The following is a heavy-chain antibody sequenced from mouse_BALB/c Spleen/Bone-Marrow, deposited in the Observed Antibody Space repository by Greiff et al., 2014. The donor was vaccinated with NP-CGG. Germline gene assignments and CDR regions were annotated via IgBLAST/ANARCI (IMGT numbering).Heavy chain of an antibody. CDR2: INPYNDGT. D-gene: IGHD2-4*01. CDR1: GYTFTSYV. Sequence: EVQLQQSGPELVKPGASVKMSCKASGYTFTSYVMHWVKQKPGQGLEWIGYINPYNDGTTYNEKFKGKATLTSDKSSSTAYMELSSLTSEGSAVYYCARGNYYDYDYFDYWGQGTTLTVSS. V-gene: IGHV1-14*01. CDR3: ARGNYYDYDYFDY. J-gene: IGHJ2*01.